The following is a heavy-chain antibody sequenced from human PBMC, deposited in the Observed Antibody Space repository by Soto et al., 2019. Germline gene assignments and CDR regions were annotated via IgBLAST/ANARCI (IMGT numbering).Heavy chain of an antibody. CDR2: IKRDGSEK. CDR1: GFTFGSYW. D-gene: IGHD2-8*01. V-gene: IGHV3-7*05. J-gene: IGHJ3*02. CDR3: ARDVSPGTSPLYLEAFDI. Sequence: EAQLVESGGGLVQPGGSLRLSCEASGFTFGSYWMTWVRQAPGKGLEWVANIKRDGSEKSYLDSVRGRFTISRDNVENSLSLQTNSLRVEVRALYSCARDVSPGTSPLYLEAFDIWGQGTMVTVSS.